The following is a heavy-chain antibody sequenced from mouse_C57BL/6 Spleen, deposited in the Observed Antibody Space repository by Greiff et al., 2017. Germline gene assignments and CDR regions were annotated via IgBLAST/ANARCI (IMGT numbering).Heavy chain of an antibody. J-gene: IGHJ2*01. V-gene: IGHV1-55*01. D-gene: IGHD2-2*01. Sequence: QVQLQQPGAELVKPGASVKMSCKASGYTFTSYWITWVKQRPGQGLEWIGDIYPGSGSTNYNGKFKGKATLTADKSSSTAYMQLSSLTSEDSAVYFCAPSTMVTTRGDYWGQGTTLTVSS. CDR3: APSTMVTTRGDY. CDR2: IYPGSGST. CDR1: GYTFTSYW.